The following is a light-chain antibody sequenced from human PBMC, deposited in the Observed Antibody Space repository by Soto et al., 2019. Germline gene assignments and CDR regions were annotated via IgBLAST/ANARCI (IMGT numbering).Light chain of an antibody. Sequence: DIQLTQSPSFLSASVGDRVTITCRASQGISSYLAWYQLKPGKAPKVLIYAASTLQSGVPSRFSGSGYGTEFTLTISSLQPEDFATYYCHQLNSYPLPFGGGTTVEI. J-gene: IGKJ4*01. CDR2: AAS. V-gene: IGKV1-9*01. CDR3: HQLNSYPLP. CDR1: QGISSY.